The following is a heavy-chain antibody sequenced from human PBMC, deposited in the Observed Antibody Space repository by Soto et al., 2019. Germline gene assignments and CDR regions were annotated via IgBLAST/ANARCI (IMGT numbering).Heavy chain of an antibody. V-gene: IGHV1-8*01. Sequence: GASVKVSCKASGYTFTSYDINWVRQATGQGLEWMGWMNPNSGNTGYAQKFQGRVTMTRNTSISTAYMELSSLRSEDTAVYYCARGRSRDYSNYYYYGMDVWGQGTTGTVS. CDR1: GYTFTSYD. CDR3: ARGRSRDYSNYYYYGMDV. CDR2: MNPNSGNT. J-gene: IGHJ6*02. D-gene: IGHD4-4*01.